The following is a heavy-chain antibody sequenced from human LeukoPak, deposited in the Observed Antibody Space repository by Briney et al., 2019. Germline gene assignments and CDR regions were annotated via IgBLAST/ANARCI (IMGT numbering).Heavy chain of an antibody. D-gene: IGHD2-2*01. CDR2: IYSGGST. J-gene: IGHJ4*02. CDR3: ANTEYQRLGTDY. V-gene: IGHV3-66*01. CDR1: EFTVSSNY. Sequence: GGSLRLSCAASEFTVSSNYMSWVRQAPGKGLEWVSVIYSGGSTYYADSVKGRFTISKDNSKNTLYLQMNSLRAEDTAVYYCANTEYQRLGTDYWGQGTLVTVSS.